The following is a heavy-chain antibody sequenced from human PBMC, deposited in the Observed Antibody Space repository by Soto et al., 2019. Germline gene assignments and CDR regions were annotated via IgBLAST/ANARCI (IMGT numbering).Heavy chain of an antibody. CDR3: AKKTTVKNIYYYYYGMDV. J-gene: IGHJ6*02. D-gene: IGHD4-4*01. CDR1: GTTLTGYF. Sequence: ASVKVSCKASGTTLTGYFLHWVRQARGQGLEWLGWLNSNSGGTKIAQKFQGRLAMTRDTSITTAYMELSRLTSDDTAVYYCAKKTTVKNIYYYYYGMDVWGQGTTVTVSS. V-gene: IGHV1-2*02. CDR2: LNSNSGGT.